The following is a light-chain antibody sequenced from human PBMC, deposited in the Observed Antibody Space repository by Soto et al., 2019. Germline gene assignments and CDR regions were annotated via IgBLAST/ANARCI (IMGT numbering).Light chain of an antibody. J-gene: IGKJ1*01. CDR3: QHYHSYPQA. CDR1: MSVFYSSTNKNY. Sequence: KTPHPDSPPAALVGWALIICRSSMSVFYSSTNKNYLAWYQQKPGQPPKLLIYWASTRESGVPARFSGSGSGTEFTLTISSLQPDDFANYYCQHYHSYPQAFGQGTKVDIK. CDR2: WAS. V-gene: IGKV4-1*01.